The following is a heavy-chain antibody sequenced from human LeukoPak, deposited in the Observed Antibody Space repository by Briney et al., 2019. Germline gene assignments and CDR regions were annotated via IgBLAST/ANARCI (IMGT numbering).Heavy chain of an antibody. CDR2: IRYDGSNK. D-gene: IGHD3-22*01. CDR3: AKVDYYDSSPVLL. CDR1: GFTFSSYA. Sequence: GGSLRLSCAASGFTFSSYAMHWVRQAPGKGLEWVAFIRYDGSNKYYADSVKGRFTISRDNSKNTLYLQMNSLRAEDTAVYYCAKVDYYDSSPVLLWGQGTLVTVSS. J-gene: IGHJ4*02. V-gene: IGHV3-30*02.